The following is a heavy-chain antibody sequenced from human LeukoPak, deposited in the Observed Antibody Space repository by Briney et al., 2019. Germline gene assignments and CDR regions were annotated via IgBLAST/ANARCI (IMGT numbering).Heavy chain of an antibody. CDR2: ISYDGSNK. CDR3: AKDASPYYHDSSGYYNDAFDI. V-gene: IGHV3-30*18. J-gene: IGHJ3*02. CDR1: GFTFSSYG. Sequence: GGSLRLSCAASGFTFSSYGMHWVRQAPGKGLEWVAVISYDGSNKYYADSVKGRFTISRDNSKNTLYLQMNSLRAEDTAVYYCAKDASPYYHDSSGYYNDAFDIWGQGTMVTVSS. D-gene: IGHD3-22*01.